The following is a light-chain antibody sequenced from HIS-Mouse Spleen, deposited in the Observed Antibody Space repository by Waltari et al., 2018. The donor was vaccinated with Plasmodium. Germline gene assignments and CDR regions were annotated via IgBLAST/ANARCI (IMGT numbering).Light chain of an antibody. CDR1: QRVSSN. J-gene: IGKJ3*01. CDR2: DAS. CDR3: QQRSNWPAFT. Sequence: EIVLTQSPATQSLSPGERATLSCRASQRVSSNLNWYQQKPGQAPRLLFYDASNRATGIPARFSGSESGTDFTLPISSLEPEYFAVYYCQQRSNWPAFTFGPMTKVDIK. V-gene: IGKV3-11*01.